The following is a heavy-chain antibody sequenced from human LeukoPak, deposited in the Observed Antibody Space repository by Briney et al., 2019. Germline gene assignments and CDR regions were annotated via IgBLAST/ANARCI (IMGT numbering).Heavy chain of an antibody. CDR1: GFTFSSYE. Sequence: PGGSLRLSCAASGFTFSSYEMDWVRQAPGKGLEWVSYISGSSTKISYADSVKGRFTISRDNAKNSVYLQMNSLRAEDTAVYYCASRVYDFWSGYSLDYWGQGTLVTVSS. J-gene: IGHJ4*02. V-gene: IGHV3-48*03. CDR2: ISGSSTKI. D-gene: IGHD3-3*01. CDR3: ASRVYDFWSGYSLDY.